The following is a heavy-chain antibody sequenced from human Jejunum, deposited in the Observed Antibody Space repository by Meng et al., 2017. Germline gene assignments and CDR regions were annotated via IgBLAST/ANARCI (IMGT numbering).Heavy chain of an antibody. V-gene: IGHV3-23*01. CDR3: EKLETSGCPFYFNS. CDR1: GFTFSNYA. D-gene: IGHD6-19*01. Sequence: GGSLRLSCAASGFTFSNYAMNWVRQAPGKGLELVSTISGSADSKYYADSVKGRFTISRDNSRDTLYLQMNSLRAEDTAIYYCEKLETSGCPFYFNSWGQGTLVTVSS. CDR2: ISGSADSK. J-gene: IGHJ4*02.